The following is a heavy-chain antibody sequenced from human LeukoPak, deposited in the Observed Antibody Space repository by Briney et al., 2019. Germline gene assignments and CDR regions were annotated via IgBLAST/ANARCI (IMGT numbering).Heavy chain of an antibody. CDR2: IYTSGST. CDR3: ARDIDKTAMLFKGFDT. J-gene: IGHJ5*02. D-gene: IGHD5-18*01. CDR1: GGSISSYH. V-gene: IGHV4-4*07. Sequence: PSETLSLTCTVSGGSISSYHWSWIRQPAGKGLEWIGRIYTSGSTNYNPSLKSRVTMSGDTSKNQFSLKLNSVTAADTAVYYCARDIDKTAMLFKGFDTWGQGTLVTVSS.